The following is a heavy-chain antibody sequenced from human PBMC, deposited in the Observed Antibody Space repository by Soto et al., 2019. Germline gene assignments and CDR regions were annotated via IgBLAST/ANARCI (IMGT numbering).Heavy chain of an antibody. CDR2: IWYDGSNK. CDR3: ARDGDIVVVVXXXGHYYGMDV. D-gene: IGHD2-15*01. J-gene: IGHJ6*02. Sequence: QVQLVESGGGVVQPGRSLRLSCAASGFTFSSYGMHWVRQAPGKGLEWVAVIWYDGSNKYYADSVKGRFTISRDNSKNTLYLQMNSLRAEDTAVYYCARDGDIVVVVXXXGHYYGMDVWGQGTTVTVSS. V-gene: IGHV3-33*01. CDR1: GFTFSSYG.